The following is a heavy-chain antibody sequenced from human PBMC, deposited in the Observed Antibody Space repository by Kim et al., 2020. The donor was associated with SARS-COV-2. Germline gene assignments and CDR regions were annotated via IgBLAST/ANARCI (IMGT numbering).Heavy chain of an antibody. Sequence: SETLSLTCAVYGGSFSGYYWSWIRQPPGKGLEWIGEINHSGSTNYNPSLKSRVTISVDTSKNQFSLKLSSVTAADTAVYYCARLDRYYDFWSGPRSRGGNYYYYYMDVWGKGTTVTVSS. CDR3: ARLDRYYDFWSGPRSRGGNYYYYYMDV. D-gene: IGHD3-3*01. V-gene: IGHV4-34*01. CDR2: INHSGST. J-gene: IGHJ6*03. CDR1: GGSFSGYY.